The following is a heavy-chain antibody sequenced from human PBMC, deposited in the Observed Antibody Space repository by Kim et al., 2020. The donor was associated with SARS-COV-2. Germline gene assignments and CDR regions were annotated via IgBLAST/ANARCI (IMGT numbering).Heavy chain of an antibody. D-gene: IGHD1-26*01. J-gene: IGHJ6*02. CDR3: ARAPQPKWELVYYYYYGMDV. V-gene: IGHV4-59*01. CDR1: GGSISSYY. CDR2: IYYSGST. Sequence: SETLSLTCTVSGGSISSYYWSWIRQPPGKGLEWIGYIYYSGSTNYNPSLKSRVTISVDTSKNQFSLKLSSVTAADTAVYYCARAPQPKWELVYYYYYGMDVWGQGTTVTVSS.